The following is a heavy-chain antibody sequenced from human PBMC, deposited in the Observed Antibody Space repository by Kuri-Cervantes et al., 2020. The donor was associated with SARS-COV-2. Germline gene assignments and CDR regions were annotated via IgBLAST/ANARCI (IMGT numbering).Heavy chain of an antibody. CDR2: IYHSGST. J-gene: IGHJ4*02. CDR1: GGTISSYY. CDR3: ARVLTNRIQGADIVVVPAAPFDY. V-gene: IGHV4-59*12. D-gene: IGHD2-2*01. Sequence: SETLSLTCTVSGGTISSYYWSWIRQPPGKGLEWIGYIYHSGSTYYNPSLKSRVTISVDRSKNQFSLKLSSVTAADTAVYYCARVLTNRIQGADIVVVPAAPFDYWGQGTLVTVSS.